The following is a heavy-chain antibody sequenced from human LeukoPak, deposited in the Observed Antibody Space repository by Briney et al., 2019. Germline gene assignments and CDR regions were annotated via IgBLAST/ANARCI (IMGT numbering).Heavy chain of an antibody. V-gene: IGHV4-59*01. CDR1: GGSISSYY. D-gene: IGHD5-24*01. CDR3: ARWIDGYNYWYFDY. J-gene: IGHJ4*02. CDR2: ISYSGST. Sequence: PSETLSLTCTVSGGSISSYYWSWIRQPPGKGLEWIGYISYSGSTNFNPSLKSRVTISVDTSKNQFSLKLSSVTAADTAVYYCARWIDGYNYWYFDYWGQGTLVTVSS.